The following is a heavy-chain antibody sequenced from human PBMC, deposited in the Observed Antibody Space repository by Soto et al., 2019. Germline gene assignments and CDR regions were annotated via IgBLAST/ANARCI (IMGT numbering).Heavy chain of an antibody. V-gene: IGHV3-30*18. CDR1: GFTFSSYG. CDR2: ISYDGSNK. J-gene: IGHJ4*02. D-gene: IGHD2-8*02. Sequence: GGSLRLSCAASGFTFSSYGMHWVRQAPGKGLEWVAVISYDGSNKYYADSVKGRFTISRDNSKNTLYLQMNSLRAEDTAVYYCAKPRPARRWCIDYWGQGTLVTVSS. CDR3: AKPRPARRWCIDY.